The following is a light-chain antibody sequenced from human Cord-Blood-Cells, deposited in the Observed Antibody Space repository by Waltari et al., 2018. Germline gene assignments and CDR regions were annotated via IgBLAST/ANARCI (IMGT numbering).Light chain of an antibody. CDR1: SSNIGRNY. Sequence: QSVLTQPPSASGTPGQRVTISCSGSSSNIGRNYVYWYQQPPGTAPKLLIYRNNKRPSGVPDRFSGSKSGTSASLAISGLRSEDEADYYCAAWDDSLSVLFGGGTKLTVL. V-gene: IGLV1-47*01. CDR2: RNN. CDR3: AAWDDSLSVL. J-gene: IGLJ2*01.